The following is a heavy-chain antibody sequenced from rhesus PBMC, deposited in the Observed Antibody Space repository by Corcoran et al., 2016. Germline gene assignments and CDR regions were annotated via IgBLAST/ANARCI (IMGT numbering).Heavy chain of an antibody. CDR3: ARDRATVDFDY. Sequence: QVQLQESGPGVVKPSETLSLTCAVSGYSISSGYDWSWIRQPPGKGLEWIGYIYGSSGSTNYNQSIKKRVNMSKDTSKNQFSLKLSSVTAADTAVYYCARDRATVDFDYWGQGVLVTVSS. CDR2: IYGSSGST. J-gene: IGHJ4*01. V-gene: IGHV4-76*01. D-gene: IGHD5-36*01. CDR1: GYSISSGYD.